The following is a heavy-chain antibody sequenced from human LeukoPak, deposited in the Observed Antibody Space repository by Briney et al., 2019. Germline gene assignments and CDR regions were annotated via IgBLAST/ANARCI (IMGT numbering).Heavy chain of an antibody. D-gene: IGHD2-15*01. CDR1: GFTFSNAW. CDR3: ARLLGYCSGGSCYGYFDY. Sequence: GGSLRLSCAASGFTFSNAWMSWVRQAPGKGLEWVSGISGSAGSTYYADSVKGRFTISRDNSKNTLYLQMNGLRAEDTAVYYCARLLGYCSGGSCYGYFDYWGQGTLVTVSS. CDR2: ISGSAGST. J-gene: IGHJ4*02. V-gene: IGHV3-23*01.